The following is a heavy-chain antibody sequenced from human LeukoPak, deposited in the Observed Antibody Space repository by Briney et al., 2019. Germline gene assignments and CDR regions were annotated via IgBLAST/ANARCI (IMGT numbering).Heavy chain of an antibody. CDR2: IDWDDGK. V-gene: IGHV2-70*01. D-gene: IGHD3-10*01. Sequence: SGPTLANPTQTLTLTCTFSGFSLSTSGMCVSWIRQPPGKAREWLALIDWDDGKYYSTSLKTRLTISKDTSKNQVVLTMTHMDPVDTATYYCARIRRRGSGGYRNSQHYYYYGMDVWGKGTTVTVSS. CDR1: GFSLSTSGMC. J-gene: IGHJ6*04. CDR3: ARIRRRGSGGYRNSQHYYYYGMDV.